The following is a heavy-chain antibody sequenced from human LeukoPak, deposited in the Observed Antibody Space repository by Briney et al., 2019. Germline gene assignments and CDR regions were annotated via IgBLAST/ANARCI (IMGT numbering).Heavy chain of an antibody. CDR1: GFTFSGYA. CDR3: ANLPSVAASFDY. J-gene: IGHJ4*02. D-gene: IGHD2-15*01. V-gene: IGHV3-30-3*01. CDR2: ISYDGNNK. Sequence: GGSLRLSCAASGFTFSGYAMHWVRQVPGEGLEWVALISYDGNNKYYTDSVKGRVTISRDNSKNTLYLQMNSLRAEGTAVYYCANLPSVAASFDYWGQGTLVTVSS.